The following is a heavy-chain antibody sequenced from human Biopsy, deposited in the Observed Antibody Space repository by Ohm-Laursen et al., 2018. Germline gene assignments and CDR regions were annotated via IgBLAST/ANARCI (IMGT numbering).Heavy chain of an antibody. Sequence: LSLTCAASGFTFSIYGMHWVRQAPGKGLGWVAVIWYDGSNKYYADSVKGRFTISRDDPKNTLYLQMNSLRAEDTAVYYCAREGDDSSGYTPHYFDYWGQGTLVTVSS. CDR2: IWYDGSNK. CDR1: GFTFSIYG. V-gene: IGHV3-33*01. CDR3: AREGDDSSGYTPHYFDY. D-gene: IGHD3-22*01. J-gene: IGHJ4*02.